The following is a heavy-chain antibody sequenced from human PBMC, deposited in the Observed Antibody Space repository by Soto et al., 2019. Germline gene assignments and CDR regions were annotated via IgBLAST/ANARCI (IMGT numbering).Heavy chain of an antibody. J-gene: IGHJ4*02. CDR2: ISYDGSNK. V-gene: IGHV3-30*18. Sequence: PGGSLRLSCAASGFTFSSYGMHWVRQAPGKGLEWVAVISYDGSNKYYADSVKGRFTISRDNSKNTLYLQMNSLRAEDTAVYYCAKDRMAALLWFGELLGWGQGTLVTVS. CDR3: AKDRMAALLWFGELLG. D-gene: IGHD3-10*01. CDR1: GFTFSSYG.